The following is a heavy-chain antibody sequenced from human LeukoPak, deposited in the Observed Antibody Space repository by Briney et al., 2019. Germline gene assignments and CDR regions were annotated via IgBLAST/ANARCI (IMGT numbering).Heavy chain of an antibody. CDR2: ISSSLTTI. Sequence: GGSLRLSCAASGFTFSTYDMNWVRQAPGKGLEWVSYISSSLTTIYYADSVKGRFTISRDNAKNSLYLQMNSLRAEDTAVYYCGAQLSGSYSWGQGTLVTVSS. V-gene: IGHV3-48*01. J-gene: IGHJ4*02. CDR1: GFTFSTYD. D-gene: IGHD1-26*01. CDR3: GAQLSGSYS.